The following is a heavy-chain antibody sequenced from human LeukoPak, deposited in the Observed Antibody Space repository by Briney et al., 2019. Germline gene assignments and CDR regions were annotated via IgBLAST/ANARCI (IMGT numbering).Heavy chain of an antibody. CDR2: TTHSGST. Sequence: SETLSLTCKVSNYTMNSGYYWSWIRQTPGNGLEWIGETTHSGSTDYSPSLKSRVSVSVDTSKNQFSLRLTSVAAADTAVYYCARGPAYSWLRSGSVCFFDFWGQGVLVTVSS. D-gene: IGHD6-19*01. J-gene: IGHJ4*02. V-gene: IGHV4-34*01. CDR3: ARGPAYSWLRSGSVCFFDF. CDR1: NYTMNSGYY.